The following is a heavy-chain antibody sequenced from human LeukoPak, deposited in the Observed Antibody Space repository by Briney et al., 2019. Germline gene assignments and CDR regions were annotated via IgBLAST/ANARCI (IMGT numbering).Heavy chain of an antibody. J-gene: IGHJ4*02. D-gene: IGHD3-22*01. CDR3: ARGIRYYDSSGQYYFDY. Sequence: GGSLRLSCAASGFTVSSNYMSWVRQAPGRGLEWVSVIYSGGSTYYADSVKGRFTISRDNSKNTLYLQMNSLRAEDTAVYYCARGIRYYDSSGQYYFDYWGQGTLVTVSS. CDR2: IYSGGST. V-gene: IGHV3-66*01. CDR1: GFTVSSNY.